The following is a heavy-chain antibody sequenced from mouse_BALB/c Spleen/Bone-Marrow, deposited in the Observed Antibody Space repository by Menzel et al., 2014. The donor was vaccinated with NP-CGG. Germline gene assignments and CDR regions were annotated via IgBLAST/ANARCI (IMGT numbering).Heavy chain of an antibody. J-gene: IGHJ4*01. Sequence: VQLKESGAELVKPGASVKLSCTASGFNIKDTYMHWVMQRPEQGLEWIGRIDPANGNTKYDPKFQGKATITADTSSNTAYLQLSSLTSEDTAVYYCARHRYYGSSYAMDYWGQGTSVTVSS. CDR2: IDPANGNT. CDR1: GFNIKDTY. V-gene: IGHV14-3*02. CDR3: ARHRYYGSSYAMDY. D-gene: IGHD1-1*01.